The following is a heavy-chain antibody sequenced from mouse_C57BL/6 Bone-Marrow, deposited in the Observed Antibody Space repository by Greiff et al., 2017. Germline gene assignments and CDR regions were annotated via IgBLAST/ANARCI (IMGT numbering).Heavy chain of an antibody. J-gene: IGHJ3*01. V-gene: IGHV3-6*01. CDR3: ARDDSYYWFAY. D-gene: IGHD2-12*01. CDR2: ISYDGSN. CDR1: GYSITSGDY. Sequence: EVKLQESGPGLVKPSQSLSLTCSVTGYSITSGDYWNWIRQFPGNKLEWMGYISYDGSNNYNPSLKNRISITRDTSRNQFFLQLNSVTTEDTATYYCARDDSYYWFAYWGQGTLVTVSA.